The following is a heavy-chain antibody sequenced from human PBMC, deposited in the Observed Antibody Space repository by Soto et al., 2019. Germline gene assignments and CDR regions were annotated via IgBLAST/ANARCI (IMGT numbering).Heavy chain of an antibody. D-gene: IGHD3-10*01. J-gene: IGHJ6*02. CDR1: GFTFSDYH. CDR3: AKPYYQGSGSHPYGMDV. CDR2: ITSGRTNT. Sequence: QVQLVESGGGLVKPGGSLRLSCAASGFTFSDYHMSWIRQAPGKGLEWVSYITSGRTNTNYADSVKGRFTISRDNAENSLYLQMNSLRAEDTAVYYCAKPYYQGSGSHPYGMDVWGQGPRSPSP. V-gene: IGHV3-11*05.